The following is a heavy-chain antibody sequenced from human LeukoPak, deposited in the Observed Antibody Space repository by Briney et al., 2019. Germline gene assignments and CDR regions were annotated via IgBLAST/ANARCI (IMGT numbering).Heavy chain of an antibody. CDR1: GFTFSNYW. J-gene: IGHJ4*02. V-gene: IGHV3-7*01. CDR2: IKQDGSEK. D-gene: IGHD7-27*01. Sequence: GGSLRLSCAASGFTFSNYWMCWVRQAPGKGLEWVANIKQDGSEKYYVDSIKGRFTISRDNAKNSLYLQMDSLRAEDTAVYYCARQNWGYFDYWGQGTLVSVSS. CDR3: ARQNWGYFDY.